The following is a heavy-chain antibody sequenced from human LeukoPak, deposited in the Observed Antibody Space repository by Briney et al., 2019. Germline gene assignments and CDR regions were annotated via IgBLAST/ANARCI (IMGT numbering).Heavy chain of an antibody. CDR1: GYTFTGYY. J-gene: IGHJ4*02. CDR3: ARSPIAVLPAAIMSLRAPSDY. V-gene: IGHV1-2*02. CDR2: INPKRGGA. D-gene: IGHD2-2*02. Sequence: ASVKVSCKASGYTFTGYYIHWVRQAPGQGLEWMGWINPKRGGANYAQKFQGRVTMTRDTSINTAYMELSSLRYDDTALHYCARSPIAVLPAAIMSLRAPSDYWGQGTLVTVSS.